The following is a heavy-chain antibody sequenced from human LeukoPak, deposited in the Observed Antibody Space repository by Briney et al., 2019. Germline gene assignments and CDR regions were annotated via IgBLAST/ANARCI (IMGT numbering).Heavy chain of an antibody. J-gene: IGHJ5*02. CDR3: AKDFWSGFIHWFDP. D-gene: IGHD3-3*01. CDR1: GYTFTDYY. V-gene: IGHV1-2*02. CDR2: INPNSGGT. Sequence: ASVTVSCTPSGYTFTDYYMHWVRQAPGQGLEGMGWINPNSGGTNYAQKFQGRVTMTRDTSISTAYMELSRLRSDDTAVYYCAKDFWSGFIHWFDPWGQGILVTVSS.